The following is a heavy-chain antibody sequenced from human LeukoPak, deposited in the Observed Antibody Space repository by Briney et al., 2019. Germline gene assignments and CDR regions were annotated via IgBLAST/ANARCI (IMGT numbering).Heavy chain of an antibody. Sequence: ASVKVSCKASGYTFTSHYMHWVRQAPGQGLEWMGWINPNSGGTNYAQKFQGWVTMTRDTSISTAYMELSRLRSDDTAVYYCARALDGTYGMDVWGQGTTVTVSS. CDR1: GYTFTSHY. D-gene: IGHD6-13*01. J-gene: IGHJ6*02. V-gene: IGHV1-2*04. CDR2: INPNSGGT. CDR3: ARALDGTYGMDV.